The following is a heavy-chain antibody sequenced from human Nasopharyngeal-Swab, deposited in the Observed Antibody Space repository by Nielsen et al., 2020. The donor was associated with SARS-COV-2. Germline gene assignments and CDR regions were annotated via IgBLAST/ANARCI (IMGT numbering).Heavy chain of an antibody. CDR3: ARVGIAAAVGAFDT. V-gene: IGHV4-34*01. CDR2: INHSGNT. J-gene: IGHJ3*02. Sequence: GSLRLSCAVYGGSFSGYYWSWIRQPPGIGLEWIGEINHSGNTKNNPSLKSRVTMSVDRSRTQVILKLSSVTAADTAVYYCARVGIAAAVGAFDTWGQGTMVTVSS. D-gene: IGHD6-13*01. CDR1: GGSFSGYY.